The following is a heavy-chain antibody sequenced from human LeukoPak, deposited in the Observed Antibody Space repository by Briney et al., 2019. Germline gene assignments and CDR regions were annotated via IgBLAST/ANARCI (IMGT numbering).Heavy chain of an antibody. Sequence: GGSLRLSCAASGFTFSSDAMSWVRQAPGKGLEWVSGISLDGATTYYAGSVKGRFTISRDNAKNSLYLQMNSLRTEDTALYYCATTYPSYSHYFDYWGQGTLVTVSS. V-gene: IGHV3-23*01. CDR2: ISLDGATT. J-gene: IGHJ4*02. D-gene: IGHD1/OR15-1a*01. CDR1: GFTFSSDA. CDR3: ATTYPSYSHYFDY.